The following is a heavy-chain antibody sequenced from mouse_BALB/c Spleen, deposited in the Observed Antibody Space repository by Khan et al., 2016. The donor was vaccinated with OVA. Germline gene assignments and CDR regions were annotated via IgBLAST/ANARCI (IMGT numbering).Heavy chain of an antibody. CDR2: ISYSGVT. V-gene: IGHV3-2*02. J-gene: IGHJ2*01. CDR3: ARGNYYRYYFDY. CDR1: GYSITSGYA. Sequence: SGPGLVKPSQSLSLTCTVTGYSITSGYAWNWIRQFPGNKLEWMGYISYSGVTSYTPSLKSRISITRDTSKNQFFLQLNSVTTEDTATYYCARGNYYRYYFDYWGQGTTLTVSS. D-gene: IGHD1-1*01.